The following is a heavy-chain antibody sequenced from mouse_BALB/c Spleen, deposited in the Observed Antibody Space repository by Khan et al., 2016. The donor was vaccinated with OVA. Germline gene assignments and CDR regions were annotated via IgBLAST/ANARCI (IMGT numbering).Heavy chain of an antibody. V-gene: IGHV1-4*01. CDR1: GYTFTSYT. CDR2: INPSNGYS. Sequence: VELVESGAELARPGASVKMSCKASGYTFTSYTIHWIKLRPGQGLEWIGYINPSNGYSNYNQKFKDKATLTADKSSTTAYMQLSSLTSDDSAVYNAVKDGACHGNDGWFAYWGLGTLVTVSA. CDR3: VKDGACHGNDGWFAY. J-gene: IGHJ3*01. D-gene: IGHD2-12*01.